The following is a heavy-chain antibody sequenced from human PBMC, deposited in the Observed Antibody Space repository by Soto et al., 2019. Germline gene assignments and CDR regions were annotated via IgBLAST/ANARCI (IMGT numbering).Heavy chain of an antibody. V-gene: IGHV4-59*01. D-gene: IGHD3-22*01. Sequence: SETLSLTCTVSGGSISSDYWSWIRQPPGKGLEWIGYIYYSGSTNYNPSLKSRVTISVDTSKNQFSLKLSSVTAADTAVYYCARGSTYYYDSSGYPVWCQGTLVTVSS. CDR3: ARGSTYYYDSSGYPV. J-gene: IGHJ4*02. CDR2: IYYSGST. CDR1: GGSISSDY.